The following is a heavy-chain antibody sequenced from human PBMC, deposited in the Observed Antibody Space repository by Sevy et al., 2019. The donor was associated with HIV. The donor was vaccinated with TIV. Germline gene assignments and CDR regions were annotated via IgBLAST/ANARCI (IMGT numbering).Heavy chain of an antibody. V-gene: IGHV3-23*01. J-gene: IGHJ3*01. CDR1: GFTFTNYA. D-gene: IGHD3-22*01. CDR2: IFRSGDVT. Sequence: GGSLRLSCAASGFTFTNYAMNWVRQAPGKGLEWVSTIFRSGDVTYYADSVRGRFTISRDNSKNTLYLEMNSLRVEETALYYCAGARYDSSGSFDAFDLWGHGTMVTVSS. CDR3: AGARYDSSGSFDAFDL.